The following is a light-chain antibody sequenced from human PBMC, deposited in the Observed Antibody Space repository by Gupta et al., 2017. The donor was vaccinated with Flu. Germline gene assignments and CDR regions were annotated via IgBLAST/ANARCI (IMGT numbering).Light chain of an antibody. CDR1: ALPKKY. CDR2: EDT. V-gene: IGLV3-10*01. J-gene: IGLJ2*01. Sequence: SYELTQPPSVSVSPGPTARITCSGDALPKKYTYWYQQKSGQAPVLLIYEDTKRPSGIPARFSGSSSGTRASLTISEAQVEDEADFYCFSADTSGNNRVFGGGTKLTVL. CDR3: FSADTSGNNRV.